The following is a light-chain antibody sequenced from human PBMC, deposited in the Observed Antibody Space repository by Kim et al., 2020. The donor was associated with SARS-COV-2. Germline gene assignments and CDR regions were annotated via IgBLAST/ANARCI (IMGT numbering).Light chain of an antibody. V-gene: IGKV1-27*01. CDR1: EDKNNY. CDR2: DVA. J-gene: IGKJ1*01. CDR3: QKYNSDHWT. Sequence: ASVGERDTITCRASEDKNNYLCLYQQKPGTPNNPLIHDVAALRPGVAARSSGSGSGTDFTFTITSLQPEDVATAICQKYNSDHWTFGQGTKVEIK.